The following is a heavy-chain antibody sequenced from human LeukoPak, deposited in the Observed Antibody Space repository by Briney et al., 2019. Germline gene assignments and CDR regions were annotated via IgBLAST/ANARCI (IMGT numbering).Heavy chain of an antibody. CDR1: GGSISGYY. V-gene: IGHV4-59*01. J-gene: IGHJ4*02. Sequence: SETLSLTCTVSGGSISGYYWSWIRQPPGKRLEWIGYISYSESTNYNPSLKSRVTISVDTSKNQFSLKLSSVTAADTAVYYCAKDSANAWPDYWGQGTLVTVSS. CDR3: AKDSANAWPDY. CDR2: ISYSEST. D-gene: IGHD2-2*01.